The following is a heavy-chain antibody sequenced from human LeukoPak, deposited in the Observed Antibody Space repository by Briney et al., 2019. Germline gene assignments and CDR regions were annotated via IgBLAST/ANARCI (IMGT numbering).Heavy chain of an antibody. D-gene: IGHD2-15*01. CDR3: ARAPSYCSGGSCYSNYYYYGMDV. V-gene: IGHV4-34*01. CDR2: INHSGST. Sequence: SDTLSLTCAVYGGSFSGYYWSWIRQPPGKGLEWIGEINHSGSTNYNPSLKSRVTISVDTSKNQFSLKLSSVTAADTAVYYCARAPSYCSGGSCYSNYYYYGMDVWGQGTTVTVSS. CDR1: GGSFSGYY. J-gene: IGHJ6*02.